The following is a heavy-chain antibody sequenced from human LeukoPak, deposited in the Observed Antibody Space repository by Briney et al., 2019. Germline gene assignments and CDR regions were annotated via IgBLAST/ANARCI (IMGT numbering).Heavy chain of an antibody. CDR1: GGSISSGGYY. D-gene: IGHD1-26*01. J-gene: IGHJ4*02. Sequence: SETLSLTCTVSGGSISSGGYYWSWIRQHPGKGLEWIGYIYYSGSTYYNPSLKSRVTISVDTSKNQFSLKLSSVTAADTAVYYCARGRIVGATSFDYWGQGTLVTASS. CDR2: IYYSGST. V-gene: IGHV4-31*03. CDR3: ARGRIVGATSFDY.